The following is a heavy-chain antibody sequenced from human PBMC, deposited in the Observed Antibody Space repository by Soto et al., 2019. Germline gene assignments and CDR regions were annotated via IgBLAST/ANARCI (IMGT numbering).Heavy chain of an antibody. CDR2: IYYSGST. CDR3: AIRYYDFWSGPAY. Sequence: ETLSLTCTVSGGSISSSSYYWGWIRQPPGKGLEWIGSIYYSGSTYYNPSLKSRVTISVDTSKNQFSLKLSSVTAADTAVYYCAIRYYDFWSGPAYWGQGTLVTVSS. J-gene: IGHJ4*02. D-gene: IGHD3-3*01. V-gene: IGHV4-39*01. CDR1: GGSISSSSYY.